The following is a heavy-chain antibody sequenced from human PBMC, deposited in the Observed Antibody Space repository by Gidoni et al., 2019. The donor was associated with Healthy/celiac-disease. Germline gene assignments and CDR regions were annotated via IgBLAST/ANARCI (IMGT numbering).Heavy chain of an antibody. D-gene: IGHD1-7*01. J-gene: IGHJ6*02. V-gene: IGHV1-3*01. CDR2: INAGNGNP. CDR3: ARTELVLDSYYYYGMDV. CDR1: GYTFTSYA. Sequence: QVQLVQTGDEGKKPGASVKDSCKAFGYTFTSYAMHWVRQAPGQRLEWMGWINAGNGNPKYSQKFQGRVTITRDTSASTAYMELSSLRSEDTAVYYCARTELVLDSYYYYGMDVWGQGTTVTVSS.